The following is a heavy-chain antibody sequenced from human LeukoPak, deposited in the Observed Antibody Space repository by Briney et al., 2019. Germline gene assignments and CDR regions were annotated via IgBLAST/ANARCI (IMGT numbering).Heavy chain of an antibody. Sequence: PGGSLRLSCSASGFSFSDYDMNWVRQAPGKGLEWVSSLSGRSSHVYYGESVKGRFTISRDNAKNSLYLQLDSLGVEDTAVYYCGRAFPPLRTSSAGDLWGQGTLVTVS. D-gene: IGHD3-16*01. V-gene: IGHV3-21*01. CDR3: GRAFPPLRTSSAGDL. J-gene: IGHJ1*01. CDR1: GFSFSDYD. CDR2: LSGRSSHV.